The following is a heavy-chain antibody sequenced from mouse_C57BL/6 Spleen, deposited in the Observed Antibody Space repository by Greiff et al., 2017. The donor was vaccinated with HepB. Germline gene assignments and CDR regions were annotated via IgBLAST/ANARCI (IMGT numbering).Heavy chain of an antibody. CDR3: ARGDGLAWFAY. Sequence: QVQLKQPGAELVRPGTSVKLSCKASGYTFTSYWMHWVKQRPGQGLEWIGVIDPSDSYTNYNQKFKGKATLTVDTSSSTAYMQLSSLTSEDSAVYYCARGDGLAWFAYWGQGTLVTVSA. D-gene: IGHD2-3*01. CDR2: IDPSDSYT. CDR1: GYTFTSYW. V-gene: IGHV1-59*01. J-gene: IGHJ3*01.